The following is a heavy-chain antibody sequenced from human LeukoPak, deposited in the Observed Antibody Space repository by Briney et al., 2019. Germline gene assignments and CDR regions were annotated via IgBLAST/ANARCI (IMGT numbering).Heavy chain of an antibody. CDR2: ICLGDSDT. Sequence: GESLKISCTGSGYSFSSYWIGWVRQMPGKGLEWMGIICLGDSDTSYALSLQGQVTISVDKSISTVYLQWSSLKASDTAMYYCARRGSSWNGDAFDIWGQGTMVTVSS. D-gene: IGHD6-13*01. CDR1: GYSFSSYW. J-gene: IGHJ3*02. CDR3: ARRGSSWNGDAFDI. V-gene: IGHV5-51*01.